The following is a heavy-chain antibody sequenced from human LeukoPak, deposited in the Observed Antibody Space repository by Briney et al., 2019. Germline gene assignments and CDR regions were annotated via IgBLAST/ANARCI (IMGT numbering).Heavy chain of an antibody. D-gene: IGHD3-22*01. CDR2: ISYDGSNK. CDR3: AKDLVVGWGNYYYYGMDV. V-gene: IGHV3-30*18. J-gene: IGHJ6*02. Sequence: GGSLRLSCAASGFTFSSYGMHWVRQAPGKGLEWVAVISYDGSNKYYADSVKGRFTISRDNSKNTLYLQMNSLRAEDTAVYYCAKDLVVGWGNYYYYGMDVWGQGTTVTVSS. CDR1: GFTFSSYG.